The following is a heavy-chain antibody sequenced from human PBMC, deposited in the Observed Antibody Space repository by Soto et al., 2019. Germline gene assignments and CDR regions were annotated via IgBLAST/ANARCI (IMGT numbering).Heavy chain of an antibody. CDR2: ITGSGAGT. Sequence: EVQLLESGGGLVQPGGSLRFSCVASGFTFSRYALTWVRQAPGRGLEWVSSITGSGAGTDYADSVRGRFTISRDNSENTLYLQMNSLRAEDTALYYWARDPNGDYVGAFDDWSQGTLVTVSS. CDR1: GFTFSRYA. D-gene: IGHD4-17*01. CDR3: ARDPNGDYVGAFDD. J-gene: IGHJ4*02. V-gene: IGHV3-23*01.